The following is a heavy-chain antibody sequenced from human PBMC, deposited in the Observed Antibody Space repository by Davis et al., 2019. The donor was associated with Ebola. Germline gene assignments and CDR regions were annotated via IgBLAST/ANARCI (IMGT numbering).Heavy chain of an antibody. V-gene: IGHV3-30*04. CDR3: ARVYTDPFDY. Sequence: GESLKISCAASGFTFSSYVMHWVRQAPGKGLEWVAVISYDGSNNHYADSVKGRFTISRDNSKNTLYLQMNSLRAEDTAVYYCARVYTDPFDYWGQGTLVTVSS. CDR2: ISYDGSNN. J-gene: IGHJ4*02. CDR1: GFTFSSYV. D-gene: IGHD2-2*02.